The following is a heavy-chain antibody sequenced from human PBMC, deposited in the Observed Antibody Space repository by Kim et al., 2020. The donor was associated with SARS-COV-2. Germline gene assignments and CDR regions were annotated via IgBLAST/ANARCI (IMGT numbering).Heavy chain of an antibody. CDR3: ARVGATSDVDY. D-gene: IGHD1-26*01. V-gene: IGHV3-53*05. Sequence: TYYTNSGRGRFTISSDSSKNTLYLQMNSLRPDDTAVYYCARVGATSDVDYWGQGTLVTVSS. J-gene: IGHJ4*02. CDR2: T.